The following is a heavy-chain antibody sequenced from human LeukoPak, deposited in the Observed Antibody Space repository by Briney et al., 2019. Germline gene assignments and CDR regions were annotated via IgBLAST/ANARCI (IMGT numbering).Heavy chain of an antibody. J-gene: IGHJ3*02. Sequence: SVKVSCKASGSTFSSYAISWVRQAPGQGLEWMGRIIPLLGIANYAQKFQGRVTITADKSTSTAYMELSSLRSEDTAVYYCAREIVVVVAATGAFDIWGQGTMVTVSS. D-gene: IGHD2-15*01. V-gene: IGHV1-69*04. CDR1: GSTFSSYA. CDR2: IIPLLGIA. CDR3: AREIVVVVAATGAFDI.